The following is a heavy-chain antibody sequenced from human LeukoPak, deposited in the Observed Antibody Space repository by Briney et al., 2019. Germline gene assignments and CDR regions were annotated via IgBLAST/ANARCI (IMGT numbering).Heavy chain of an antibody. CDR2: INHSGST. Sequence: SETLSLTCAVYGGSFSGYYWSWIRQPPGKGLEWIGEINHSGSTNYNPSLKSRVTISVDTSKNQFSLKLSSVTAADTAVYYCARGRGYCGSGSYFRYWGQGTLVTVSS. CDR3: ARGRGYCGSGSYFRY. CDR1: GGSFSGYY. J-gene: IGHJ4*02. V-gene: IGHV4-34*01. D-gene: IGHD3-10*01.